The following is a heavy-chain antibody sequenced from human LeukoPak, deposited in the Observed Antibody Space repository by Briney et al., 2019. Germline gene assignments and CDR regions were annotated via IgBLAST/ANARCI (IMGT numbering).Heavy chain of an antibody. CDR1: GGTFSSYA. Sequence: SVKVSCKASGGTFSSYAISWVRRAPGQGLEWMGRIIPIFGTANYAQKFQGRVTITTDESTSTAYMELSSLRSEDTAVYYCARGSPWAGGYNTDWGQGTLVTVSS. CDR3: ARGSPWAGGYNTD. D-gene: IGHD5-24*01. J-gene: IGHJ4*02. V-gene: IGHV1-69*05. CDR2: IIPIFGTA.